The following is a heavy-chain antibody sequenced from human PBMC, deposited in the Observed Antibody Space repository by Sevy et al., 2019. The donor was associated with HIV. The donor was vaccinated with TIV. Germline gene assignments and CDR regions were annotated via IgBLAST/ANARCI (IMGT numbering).Heavy chain of an antibody. CDR2: ISSSGDTI. D-gene: IGHD2-2*01. V-gene: IGHV3-11*01. CDR3: ARESRTRFTDC. CDR1: GFTFTDYY. Sequence: GGSLSLSCAASGFTFTDYYMSWIRQAPGKGLEWLSYISSSGDTIKYADSVKGRFTISRDNAKNSLYLQMNSLRAEDTAVYYCARESRTRFTDCWGQGTLVTVSS. J-gene: IGHJ4*02.